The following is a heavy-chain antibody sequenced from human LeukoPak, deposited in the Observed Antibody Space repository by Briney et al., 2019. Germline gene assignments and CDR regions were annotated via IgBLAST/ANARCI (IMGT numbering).Heavy chain of an antibody. CDR2: ITTGGGDK. J-gene: IGHJ4*02. Sequence: PGGSLRLSCAASGFTFSSHCMTWVRQAPGKGLEGWSSITTGGGDKYYAVSVKGRLTIAKANSKNTQSLQMSSLRVADTAVYYCAIDLHGVVWFGKWGQGTLVSVSS. CDR1: GFTFSSHC. D-gene: IGHD3-10*01. CDR3: AIDLHGVVWFGK. V-gene: IGHV3-23*01.